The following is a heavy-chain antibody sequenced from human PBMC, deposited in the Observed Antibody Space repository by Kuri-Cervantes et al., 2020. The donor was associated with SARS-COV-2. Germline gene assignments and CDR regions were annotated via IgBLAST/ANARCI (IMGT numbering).Heavy chain of an antibody. V-gene: IGHV4-39*07. CDR2: IYYSGST. D-gene: IGHD3-3*01. J-gene: IGHJ4*02. CDR1: SGSISRSYYY. Sequence: GSLRLSCTVSSGSISRSYYYWDWIRQPPGGRLEWIGNIYYSGSTYYNPSLKSRVTISVDTSKNQFSLKLSSVTAADTAVYYCARVLSGPRSFDYWGQGTLVTVSS. CDR3: ARVLSGPRSFDY.